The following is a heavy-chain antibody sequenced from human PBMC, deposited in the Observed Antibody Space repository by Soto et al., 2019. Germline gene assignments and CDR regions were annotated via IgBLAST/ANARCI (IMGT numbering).Heavy chain of an antibody. D-gene: IGHD5-12*01. Sequence: GGSLRLSCAASGFTFSSYGMHWVRQAPGKGLEWVAVISYDGSNKYYADSVKGRFTISRDNSKNTLYLQMNSLRAEDTAVYYCAKDEVSGLRYSGYDFDYWGQGSLVTVSS. CDR3: AKDEVSGLRYSGYDFDY. CDR1: GFTFSSYG. J-gene: IGHJ4*02. CDR2: ISYDGSNK. V-gene: IGHV3-30*18.